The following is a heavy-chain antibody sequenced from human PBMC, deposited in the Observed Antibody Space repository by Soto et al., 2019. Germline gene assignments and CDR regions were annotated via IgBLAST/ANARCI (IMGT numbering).Heavy chain of an antibody. CDR2: TNSDGSSV. Sequence: EVQLVESGGGLVQPGGSLRLSCAASGFTLSDNWIHWVRRVPGQGLVWVSRTNSDGSSVTYADSVRGRFTLSRDNAKNTWFLQMDSLRVEDTAIYYCVRAPEQRPFDYWGQGTLVTVSS. CDR3: VRAPEQRPFDY. D-gene: IGHD6-25*01. J-gene: IGHJ4*02. CDR1: GFTLSDNW. V-gene: IGHV3-74*03.